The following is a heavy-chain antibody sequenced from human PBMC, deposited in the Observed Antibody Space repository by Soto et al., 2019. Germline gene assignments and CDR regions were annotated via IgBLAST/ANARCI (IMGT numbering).Heavy chain of an antibody. CDR1: GFTFSSYA. V-gene: IGHV3-30-3*01. D-gene: IGHD6-19*01. CDR2: ISYDGSTK. J-gene: IGHJ4*02. Sequence: QVQLVESGGGVVQPGRSLRLSCAASGFTFSSYAMHWVRQAPGKGLEWVAVISYDGSTKYYADSVKGRFTISRDNSKNTLYLQMNSLRAEDTAVYYCASELGIAVAGTHKPADYWGQGTLVTVSS. CDR3: ASELGIAVAGTHKPADY.